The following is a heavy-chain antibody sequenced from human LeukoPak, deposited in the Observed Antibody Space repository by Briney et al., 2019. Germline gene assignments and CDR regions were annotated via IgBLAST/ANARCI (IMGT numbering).Heavy chain of an antibody. CDR3: TTVHYGGYALGRLFDY. D-gene: IGHD4-17*01. CDR2: IKSKTDGGTT. J-gene: IGHJ4*02. CDR1: GFTFSNAW. Sequence: GGSLRLSCAASGFTFSNAWMRWVRQAPGKGGEWVGRIKSKTDGGTTDYAAPVKGRFTISRDDSKNTLYLQMNSLKPEDTAVYYCTTVHYGGYALGRLFDYWGQGTLVTVSS. V-gene: IGHV3-15*01.